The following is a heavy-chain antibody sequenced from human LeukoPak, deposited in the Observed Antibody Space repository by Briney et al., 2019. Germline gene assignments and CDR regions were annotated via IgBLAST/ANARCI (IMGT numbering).Heavy chain of an antibody. CDR3: ARSATQWLVPNWFDP. CDR2: IYYSGST. CDR1: GGSISSSSYY. V-gene: IGHV4-39*07. Sequence: SETLSLTCTVSGGSISSSSYYWGWIRQPPGKGLEWLGSIYYSGSTYYNPSLKSRVTISVDTSKNQFSLKLSSVTAADTAVYYCARSATQWLVPNWFDPWGQGTLVTVSS. J-gene: IGHJ5*02. D-gene: IGHD6-19*01.